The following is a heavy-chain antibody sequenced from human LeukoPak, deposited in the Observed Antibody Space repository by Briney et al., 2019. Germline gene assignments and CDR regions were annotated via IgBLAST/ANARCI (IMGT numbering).Heavy chain of an antibody. J-gene: IGHJ3*01. V-gene: IGHV3-74*01. CDR1: GFAFSSNW. Sequence: GGSLRLSCAASGFAFSSNWMHWVRQTPGKGLVWVSRINSGGSGTSYADSVEGRFTISRDNAKNTLYLQMNSLKGEDTAVYYCATSLGPLAEYWGQGTVVTVSS. D-gene: IGHD6-19*01. CDR2: INSGGSGT. CDR3: ATSLGPLAEY.